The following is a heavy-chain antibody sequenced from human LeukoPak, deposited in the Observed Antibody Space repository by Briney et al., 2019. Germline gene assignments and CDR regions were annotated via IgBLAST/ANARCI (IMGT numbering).Heavy chain of an antibody. CDR1: GFTFSTYA. V-gene: IGHV3-23*01. CDR2: ISTTGANT. CDR3: LGYCSGGSCYSGAH. J-gene: IGHJ4*02. D-gene: IGHD2-15*01. Sequence: GGSLILSCAASGFTFSTYAMSWVRQAPGKGLEWVSTISTTGANTYYADSVQGRFTISRDNSKNTQFLQMNSLRGEDTAVYYCLGYCSGGSCYSGAHWGQGTLVTVSS.